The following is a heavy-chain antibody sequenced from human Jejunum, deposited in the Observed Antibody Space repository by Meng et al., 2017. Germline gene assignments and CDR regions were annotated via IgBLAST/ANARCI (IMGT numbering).Heavy chain of an antibody. Sequence: QVQLVQSGAGVKQPGASVKCSCKASGYTFTGYDINWVRQATGQGLEWMGWMNPNSVTTGYAQKFQGRVTLTWDTSISTAYMELSSLRSDDTAVYYCARSRGALANCDYWGQGTLVTVSS. J-gene: IGHJ4*02. CDR1: GYTFTGYD. D-gene: IGHD1-26*01. CDR3: ARSRGALANCDY. CDR2: MNPNSVTT. V-gene: IGHV1-8*01.